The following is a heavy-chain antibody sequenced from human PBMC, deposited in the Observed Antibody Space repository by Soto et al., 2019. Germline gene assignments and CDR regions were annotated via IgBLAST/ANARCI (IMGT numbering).Heavy chain of an antibody. D-gene: IGHD3-22*01. V-gene: IGHV3-15*07. Sequence: PGGSLRLSCAASGFTFSNAWINWVRQAPGKGLEWVGRIKSKTDGGTADFAAPVKGRFAISRDDSKNTVYLQMNSLKTEETAVFFFTTDSYITKIVARFDFWGHGPLVPVSS. CDR3: TTDSYITKIVARFDF. CDR2: IKSKTDGGTA. CDR1: GFTFSNAW. J-gene: IGHJ4*01.